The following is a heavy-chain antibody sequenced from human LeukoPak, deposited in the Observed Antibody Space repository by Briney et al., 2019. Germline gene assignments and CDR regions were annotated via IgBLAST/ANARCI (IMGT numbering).Heavy chain of an antibody. D-gene: IGHD1-26*01. CDR3: ARVGTYLDFDY. CDR1: GGSFSGYY. Sequence: SETLSLTCAVYGGSFSGYYWSWIRQPPGKGLEWIGSIYYSGSTYYNPSLKSRVTISVDTSKNQFSLKLSSVTAADTAVYYCARVGTYLDFDYWGLGILVTVSS. V-gene: IGHV4-34*01. CDR2: IYYSGST. J-gene: IGHJ4*02.